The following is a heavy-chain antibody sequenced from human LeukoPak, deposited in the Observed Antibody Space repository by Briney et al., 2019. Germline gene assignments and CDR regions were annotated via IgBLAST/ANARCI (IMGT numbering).Heavy chain of an antibody. V-gene: IGHV1-46*01. CDR1: GYTFTSYY. D-gene: IGHD3-22*01. J-gene: IGHJ4*02. CDR3: ARAGIGYYDPNRGDY. Sequence: ASVKVSCKASGYTFTSYYMHWVRQAPGQGLEWMGIINPSGGSTSYAQKFQGRVTMTRDTSTSTVYMELSSLRSEDTVVYYCARAGIGYYDPNRGDYWGQGTLVTVSS. CDR2: INPSGGST.